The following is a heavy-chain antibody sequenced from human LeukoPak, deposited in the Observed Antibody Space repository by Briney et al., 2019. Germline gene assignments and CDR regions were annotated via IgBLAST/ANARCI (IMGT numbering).Heavy chain of an antibody. J-gene: IGHJ4*02. CDR1: GFSFSSYG. D-gene: IGHD3/OR15-3a*01. Sequence: PGGSPRLSCAASGFSFSSYGMHWVRQAPAKGLEWVAFIRYDAGNKYYADSMKGRFTISRDNSKNTLYLQVNSLRAEDTAVYYCAKDFLGRRSLLGFDNWGQGTLVTVSS. CDR3: AKDFLGRRSLLGFDN. V-gene: IGHV3-30*02. CDR2: IRYDAGNK.